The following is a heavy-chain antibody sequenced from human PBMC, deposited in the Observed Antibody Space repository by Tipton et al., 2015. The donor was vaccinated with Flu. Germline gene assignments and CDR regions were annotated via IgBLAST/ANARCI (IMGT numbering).Heavy chain of an antibody. J-gene: IGHJ4*02. CDR1: GGSISSGGYY. CDR2: IYYSGST. D-gene: IGHD4-17*01. V-gene: IGHV4-31*03. CDR3: ARDTTPNDYGDTGFDY. Sequence: TLSFTCTVSGGSISSGGYYWSWIRQHPGKGLEWIGYIYYSGSTYYNPSLKSRVTISVDTSKNQFSLQLSSVTAADTAVYYCARDTTPNDYGDTGFDYWGQGTLVTVSS.